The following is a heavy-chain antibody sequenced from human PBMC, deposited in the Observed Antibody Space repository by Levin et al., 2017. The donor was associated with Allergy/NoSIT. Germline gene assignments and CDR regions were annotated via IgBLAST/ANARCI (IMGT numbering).Heavy chain of an antibody. Sequence: GGSLRLSCAASGFTFSSYAMSWVRQAPGKGLEWVSAISGSGGSTYYADSVKGRFTISRDNSKNTLYLQMNSLRAEDTAVYYCAKARRLWSAEYYFDYWGQGTLVTVSS. CDR2: ISGSGGST. CDR1: GFTFSSYA. J-gene: IGHJ4*02. D-gene: IGHD5-18*01. V-gene: IGHV3-23*01. CDR3: AKARRLWSAEYYFDY.